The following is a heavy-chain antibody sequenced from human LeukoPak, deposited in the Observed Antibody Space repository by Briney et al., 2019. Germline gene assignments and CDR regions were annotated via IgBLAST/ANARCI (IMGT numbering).Heavy chain of an antibody. CDR2: ISAYNGNT. D-gene: IGHD3-16*01. J-gene: IGHJ6*02. Sequence: GASVKVSCKASGYTFTSYGISWVRQAPGQGLEWMGWISAYNGNTNYAQKLQGRVTMTTDTSTSTAYTELRSLRSDDTAVYYCARETRRLYYEDYYGMDVWGQGTTVTVSS. CDR1: GYTFTSYG. V-gene: IGHV1-18*01. CDR3: ARETRRLYYEDYYGMDV.